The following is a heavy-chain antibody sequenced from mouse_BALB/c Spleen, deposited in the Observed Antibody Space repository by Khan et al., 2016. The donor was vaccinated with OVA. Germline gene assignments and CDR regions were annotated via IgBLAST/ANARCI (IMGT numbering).Heavy chain of an antibody. CDR3: ARQPYYHYYIMDY. Sequence: QVQLKESGPDLVAPSQSLSITCTISGFSLTNYGVHWVRQPPGKGLEWLVVIWSDGSATYNSGLQSRLSITKDNSRNQVFLKMNSLQTDDTAMYYCARQPYYHYYIMDYWGQGTSVTVSS. CDR1: GFSLTNYG. V-gene: IGHV2-6-1*01. J-gene: IGHJ4*01. D-gene: IGHD2-10*01. CDR2: IWSDGSA.